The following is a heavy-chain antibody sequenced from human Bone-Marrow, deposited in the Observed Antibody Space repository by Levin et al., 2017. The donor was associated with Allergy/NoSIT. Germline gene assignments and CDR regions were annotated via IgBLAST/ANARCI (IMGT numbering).Heavy chain of an antibody. V-gene: IGHV4-31*03. D-gene: IGHD3-10*01. Sequence: PSETLSLTCTVSGGSISSGGYYWSWIRQHPGKGLEWIGYIYYSGSTYYNPSLKSRVTISVDTSKNQFSLKLSSVTAADTAVYYCARDREVYGSGSSYYCDYWGQGTLVTVSS. J-gene: IGHJ4*02. CDR2: IYYSGST. CDR3: ARDREVYGSGSSYYCDY. CDR1: GGSISSGGYY.